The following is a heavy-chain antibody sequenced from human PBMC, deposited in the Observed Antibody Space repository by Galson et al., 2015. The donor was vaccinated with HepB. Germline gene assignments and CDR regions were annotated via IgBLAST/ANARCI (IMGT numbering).Heavy chain of an antibody. V-gene: IGHV3-7*01. CDR3: ARRRLRFLEWLFPDAFDI. D-gene: IGHD3-3*01. Sequence: SLRLSCAASGFTFSSYWMSWVRQAPGKGLEWVANIKQDGSEKYYVDPVKGRLTISRDNAKNSLYLQMNSLRAEDTAVYYCARRRLRFLEWLFPDAFDIWGQGTMVTVSS. CDR2: IKQDGSEK. J-gene: IGHJ3*02. CDR1: GFTFSSYW.